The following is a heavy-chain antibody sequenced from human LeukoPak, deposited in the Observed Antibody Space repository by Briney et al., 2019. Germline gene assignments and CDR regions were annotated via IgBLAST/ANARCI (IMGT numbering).Heavy chain of an antibody. CDR3: ARDPSVVVTAPNGWFDP. CDR2: ISAYNGNT. D-gene: IGHD2-21*02. J-gene: IGHJ5*02. Sequence: ASVKVSCKASGYTFTNYDISWVRQAPGQGLEWMGWISAYNGNTNYAQKIQGRVTMTTDTFTSTAYMELRSLRSDDTAVYYSARDPSVVVTAPNGWFDPWGQGTLVTVSS. CDR1: GYTFTNYD. V-gene: IGHV1-18*01.